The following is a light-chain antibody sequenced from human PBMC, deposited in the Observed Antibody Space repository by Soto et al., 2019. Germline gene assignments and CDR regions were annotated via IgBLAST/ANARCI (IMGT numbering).Light chain of an antibody. J-gene: IGKJ1*01. Sequence: EIVLTQSPATLSLSPGERATLSCRASQSVSSHLAWYQQKPGQSPRLLIYEASNRATGIPARFSGSGSGTDFTLTISSLEPEDFAFYFCQQRSHWPTFGQGTKVDIK. V-gene: IGKV3-11*01. CDR1: QSVSSH. CDR3: QQRSHWPT. CDR2: EAS.